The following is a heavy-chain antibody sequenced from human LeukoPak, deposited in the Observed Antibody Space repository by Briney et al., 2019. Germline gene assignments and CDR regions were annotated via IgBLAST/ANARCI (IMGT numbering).Heavy chain of an antibody. CDR2: ISAYNGNT. Sequence: ASVEVSCKASGYTFTSYGISWVRQAPGQGLEWMGWISAYNGNTNYAQKLQGRVTMTTDTSTSTAYMELRSLRSDDTAVYYCARDPEVVVAVTGDYWGQGTLVTVSS. J-gene: IGHJ4*02. V-gene: IGHV1-18*01. CDR1: GYTFTSYG. D-gene: IGHD2-15*01. CDR3: ARDPEVVVAVTGDY.